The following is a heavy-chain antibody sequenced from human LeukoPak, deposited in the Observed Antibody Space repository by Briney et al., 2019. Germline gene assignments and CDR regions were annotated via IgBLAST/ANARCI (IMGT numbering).Heavy chain of an antibody. V-gene: IGHV3-23*01. J-gene: IGHJ4*02. D-gene: IGHD2-15*01. CDR3: AKDVPLAGWRGFDY. CDR2: ISGSGGTT. Sequence: GGSLRLSCAASGFTFNTYAMSWVRQAPGKGLEWVSSISGSGGTTNHADSVKGRFTMSRDSSTNTLYLQMNSLRAEDTAVYSCAKDVPLAGWRGFDYWGQGTLVTVSS. CDR1: GFTFNTYA.